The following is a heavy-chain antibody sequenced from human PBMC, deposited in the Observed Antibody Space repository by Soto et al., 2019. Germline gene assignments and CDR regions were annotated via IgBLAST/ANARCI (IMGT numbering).Heavy chain of an antibody. Sequence: SETLSLTCAVYGGSFSGYYWSWIRQPPGKGLEWIGEINHSGSTNYNPSLKSRVTISVDTSKNQFSLKLSSVTAADTAGYYCARCSRRLVSRWLFDYSGQGTLVTVSS. J-gene: IGHJ4*02. V-gene: IGHV4-34*01. CDR2: INHSGST. D-gene: IGHD6-19*01. CDR3: ARCSRRLVSRWLFDY. CDR1: GGSFSGYY.